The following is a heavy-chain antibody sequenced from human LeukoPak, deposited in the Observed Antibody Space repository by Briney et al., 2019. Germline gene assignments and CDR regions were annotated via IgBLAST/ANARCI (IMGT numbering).Heavy chain of an antibody. CDR2: IYYSGST. J-gene: IGHJ5*02. V-gene: IGHV4-59*01. CDR1: GGSFSGYY. CDR3: ARVLAARGTNWFDP. Sequence: SETLSLTCAVYGGSFSGYYWSWIRQPPGKGLEWIGYIYYSGSTNYNPSLKSRVTISVDTSKNQFSLKLSSVTAADTAVYYCARVLAARGTNWFDPWGQGTLVTVSS. D-gene: IGHD6-6*01.